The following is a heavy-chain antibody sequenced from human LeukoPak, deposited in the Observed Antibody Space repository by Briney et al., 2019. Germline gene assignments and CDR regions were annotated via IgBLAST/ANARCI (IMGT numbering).Heavy chain of an antibody. CDR1: GYTFTGYY. D-gene: IGHD3-22*01. CDR2: INPNSGGT. CDR3: AREFQGRGDSRPRNFDY. V-gene: IGHV1-2*06. Sequence: ASVKVSCKASGYTFTGYYMHWVRQAPRQGLEWMGRINPNSGGTNYAQKFQGRVTMTRDTSISTAYMELSRLRSDDTAVYYCAREFQGRGDSRPRNFDYWGQGTLVTVSS. J-gene: IGHJ4*02.